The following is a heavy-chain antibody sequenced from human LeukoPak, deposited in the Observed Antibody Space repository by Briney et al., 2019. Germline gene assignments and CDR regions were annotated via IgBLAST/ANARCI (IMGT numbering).Heavy chain of an antibody. CDR2: IKRKSDGGTT. J-gene: IGHJ4*02. Sequence: NPGGSLRLSCAASGFTFSNAWMSWVRQAPGKGLEWVGHIKRKSDGGTTDYAAPVKGRFTISRDDSKNTLYLQMNSLKTEDTAVFYCTTVQQWLAQALGYWGQGTLVTVSS. D-gene: IGHD6-19*01. CDR1: GFTFSNAW. V-gene: IGHV3-15*01. CDR3: TTVQQWLAQALGY.